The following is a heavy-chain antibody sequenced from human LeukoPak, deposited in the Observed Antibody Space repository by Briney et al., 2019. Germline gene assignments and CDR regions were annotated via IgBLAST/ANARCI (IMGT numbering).Heavy chain of an antibody. D-gene: IGHD6-19*01. CDR2: IYHSGST. V-gene: IGHV4-38-2*02. Sequence: SETLSVTCAVSGYSISTNYYWGWIRQPPGKGLEWIGNIYHSGSTYYNPSLKSRVTLSVDTSKNQFSLKLSSVTAADTAVYYCAREQSSGWYLGAFDIWGHGTMVTVSS. CDR3: AREQSSGWYLGAFDI. J-gene: IGHJ3*02. CDR1: GYSISTNYY.